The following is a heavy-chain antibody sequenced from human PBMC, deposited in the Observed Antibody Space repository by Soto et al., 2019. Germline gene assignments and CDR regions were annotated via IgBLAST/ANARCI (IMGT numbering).Heavy chain of an antibody. V-gene: IGHV3-74*01. Sequence: PGGSLRLSCAASGFTFSTYWMHWVRQAPGKGLVWVSRINSDGSSTTYADSVKGRFTISRDNAKNTVYLQMNSLRAEDTAVYYCARLYCTGGSCYFHYYNMDVWGKGTTVTVS. D-gene: IGHD2-15*01. CDR1: GFTFSTYW. CDR3: ARLYCTGGSCYFHYYNMDV. J-gene: IGHJ6*03. CDR2: INSDGSST.